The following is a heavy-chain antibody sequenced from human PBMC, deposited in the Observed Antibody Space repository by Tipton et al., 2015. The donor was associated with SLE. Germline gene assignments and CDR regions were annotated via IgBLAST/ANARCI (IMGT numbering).Heavy chain of an antibody. V-gene: IGHV3-30*02. D-gene: IGHD6-13*01. CDR3: AKEPMIRIAAAGSTFDY. CDR2: IRYDGSNK. J-gene: IGHJ4*02. CDR1: GFIFSSYS. Sequence: SLRLSCIASGFIFSSYSMSWVRQAPGKGLEWVAFIRYDGSNKYYADSVKGRFTISRDNSKNTLYLQMNSLRAEDTAVYYCAKEPMIRIAAAGSTFDYWGQGTLVTVSS.